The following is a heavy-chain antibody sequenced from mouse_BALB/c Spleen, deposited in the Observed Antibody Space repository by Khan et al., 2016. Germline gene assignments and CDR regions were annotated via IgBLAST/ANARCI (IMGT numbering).Heavy chain of an antibody. CDR2: IRSKANNHAT. CDR1: GFTFSDAW. D-gene: IGHD4-1*01. J-gene: IGHJ3*01. CDR3: TSYWDVGFAD. Sequence: EVKLVASGGGLVQPGGSMKLSCAASGFTFSDAWMDWVRQSPEKGLEWVAEIRSKANNHATYYAESVKGRITISRADYNMSVYLQMNSLTAEDTGIYYCTSYWDVGFADWGQGTLVTVSA. V-gene: IGHV6-6*01.